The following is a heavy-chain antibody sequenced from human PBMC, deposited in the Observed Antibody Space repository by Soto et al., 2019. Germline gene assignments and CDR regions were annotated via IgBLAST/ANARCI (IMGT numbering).Heavy chain of an antibody. D-gene: IGHD2-8*01. CDR3: AKDYAADRDGVFDY. J-gene: IGHJ4*02. CDR2: ISGSGGST. Sequence: GGSLRLACAASGFTFSSYAMSWARQAPGKGLEWVSAISGSGGSTYYADSVKGRFTISRDNSKNTLYLQMNSLRAEDTAVYYCAKDYAADRDGVFDYWGQGTLVTVSS. V-gene: IGHV3-23*01. CDR1: GFTFSSYA.